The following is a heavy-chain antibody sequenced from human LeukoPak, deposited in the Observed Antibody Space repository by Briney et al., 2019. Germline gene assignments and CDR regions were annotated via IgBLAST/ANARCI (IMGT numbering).Heavy chain of an antibody. CDR3: ARGHYDFWSGYSYYYYYYMDV. J-gene: IGHJ6*03. V-gene: IGHV1-46*01. Sequence: ASVKVSCKASGYTFTSYYMHWVRQAPGQGLEWMGTINPSGGSTSYAQKFQGRVTMTRDTSTSTVYMELSSLRSEDTAVYYCARGHYDFWSGYSYYYYYYMDVWGKGTTVTVSS. D-gene: IGHD3-3*01. CDR2: INPSGGST. CDR1: GYTFTSYY.